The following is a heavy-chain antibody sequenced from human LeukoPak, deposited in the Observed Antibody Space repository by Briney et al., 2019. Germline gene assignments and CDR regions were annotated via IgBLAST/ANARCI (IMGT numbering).Heavy chain of an antibody. CDR2: INIGGTNR. CDR1: GFTFNDYY. J-gene: IGHJ5*02. V-gene: IGHV3-11*01. Sequence: GGSLRLSCAAAGFTFNDYYMSWSRQAPGKGLEWLSYINIGGTNRNYPDSVKGRFTISRDNAKKSLYLEMNNLRAEDTAVYYCATDGAGFDTWGQGVLVTVSS. CDR3: ATDGAGFDT.